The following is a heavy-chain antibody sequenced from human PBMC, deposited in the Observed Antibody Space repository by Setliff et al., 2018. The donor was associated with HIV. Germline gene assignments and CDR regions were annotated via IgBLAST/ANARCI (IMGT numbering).Heavy chain of an antibody. J-gene: IGHJ4*02. D-gene: IGHD6-19*01. V-gene: IGHV3-23*01. CDR1: GFTFSSYA. CDR3: AKDRSTLSSGWYQDFDY. CDR2: ISGNGGSS. Sequence: GGSLRLSCAASGFTFSSYAMSWVRQAPGKGLEWVSAISGNGGSSYYADSVKGRFTISRDNSKSTLYLQMNSLRAEDTAVYYCAKDRSTLSSGWYQDFDYWGQGTLVTVSS.